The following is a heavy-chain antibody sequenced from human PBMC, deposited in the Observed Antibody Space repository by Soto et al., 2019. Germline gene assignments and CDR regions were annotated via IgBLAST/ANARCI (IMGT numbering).Heavy chain of an antibody. D-gene: IGHD1-1*01. CDR2: IYGTGTT. Sequence: PSETLSVTCTVSGASIIGFYWSWIRKSAGKGLEWIGRIYGTGTTDYNPSLKSRVMMSVDMYKKQFSLKLRSVNAADTAVYYCVRDGTKTLRDWFDPWGQGISVTVSS. CDR1: GASIIGFY. V-gene: IGHV4-4*07. J-gene: IGHJ5*02. CDR3: VRDGTKTLRDWFDP.